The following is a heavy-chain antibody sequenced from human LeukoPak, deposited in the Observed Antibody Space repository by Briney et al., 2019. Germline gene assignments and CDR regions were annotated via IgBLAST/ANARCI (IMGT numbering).Heavy chain of an antibody. Sequence: SETLSLTCAVYVGSFSGYYWSWIRQSPGKGLEWIGEINHSGSTNYNPSLKSRVTISVVTSKNQFSLKLSSVTAADMAVYYCARAREGYFDLWGRGTRVTVSS. CDR3: ARAREGYFDL. V-gene: IGHV4-34*01. CDR1: VGSFSGYY. J-gene: IGHJ2*01. CDR2: INHSGST.